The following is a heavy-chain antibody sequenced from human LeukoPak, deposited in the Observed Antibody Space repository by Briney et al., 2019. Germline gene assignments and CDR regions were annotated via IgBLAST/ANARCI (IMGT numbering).Heavy chain of an antibody. D-gene: IGHD6-13*01. CDR3: ARVPASSSWYENWFDP. CDR1: GGTFSSYA. Sequence: SVKVSCKASGGTFSSYAISWVRQAPGQGLEWMGGNIPIFGTANYAQKFQGRVTITTDESTSTAYMELSSLRSEDTAVYYCARVPASSSWYENWFDPWGQGTLVTVSS. J-gene: IGHJ5*02. CDR2: NIPIFGTA. V-gene: IGHV1-69*05.